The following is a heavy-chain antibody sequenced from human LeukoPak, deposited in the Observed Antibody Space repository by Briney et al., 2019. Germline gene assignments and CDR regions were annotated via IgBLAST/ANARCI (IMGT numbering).Heavy chain of an antibody. J-gene: IGHJ3*02. CDR1: GGSISSSSYY. CDR2: IYYSGST. CDR3: ARHIGRVDYDILTGYPGAFDI. Sequence: PSETLSLTCTVSGGSISSSSYYWGWIRQPPGKGLEWIGSIYYSGSTYYNPSLKCRVTISVDTSKNQFSLKLSSVTAADTAVYYCARHIGRVDYDILTGYPGAFDIWGQGTMVTVSS. V-gene: IGHV4-39*01. D-gene: IGHD3-9*01.